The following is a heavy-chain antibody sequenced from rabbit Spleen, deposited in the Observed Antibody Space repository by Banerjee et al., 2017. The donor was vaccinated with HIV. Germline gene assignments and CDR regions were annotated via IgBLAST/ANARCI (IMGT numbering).Heavy chain of an antibody. V-gene: IGHV1S45*01. CDR2: IYGGSSGST. D-gene: IGHD1-1*01. CDR3: ARESNYYSRGGYDL. Sequence: QEQLVESGGDLVKPEGSLTLTCTASGFSFSSSYWIFWVRQAPGKGLEWIACIYGGSSGSTYYASWAKGRFTISKTSSTTVTLQMTSLTAADMATYFCARESNYYSRGGYDLWGPGTLVTVS. J-gene: IGHJ4*01. CDR1: GFSFSSSYW.